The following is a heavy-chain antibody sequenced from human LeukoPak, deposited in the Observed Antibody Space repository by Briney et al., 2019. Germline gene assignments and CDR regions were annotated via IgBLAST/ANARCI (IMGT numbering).Heavy chain of an antibody. CDR1: GFTFSSYG. V-gene: IGHV3-30*18. Sequence: PGRSLRLSCAASGFTFSSYGMHWVRQAPGKGLEWVAVIPYDGGNKYYADSVKGRFTISRDNSKNTLYLQMNSLRAEDTAVYYCAKDTRTGYSSSWYGEYYFDYWGQGTLVTVSS. J-gene: IGHJ4*02. D-gene: IGHD6-13*01. CDR2: IPYDGGNK. CDR3: AKDTRTGYSSSWYGEYYFDY.